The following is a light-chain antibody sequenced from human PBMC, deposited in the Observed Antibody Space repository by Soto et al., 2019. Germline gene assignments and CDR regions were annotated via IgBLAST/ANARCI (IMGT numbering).Light chain of an antibody. V-gene: IGLV2-14*01. CDR2: DVT. J-gene: IGLJ2*01. CDR3: NSYSASSTLV. CDR1: SSDVDGYNY. Sequence: QSALTQPASVSGSPGQSITISCTGTSSDVDGYNYVSWYQQHPGKAPKLMIYDVTNRPSGISDRFSASKSGNTASLTISGRQAEDEADYYCNSYSASSTLVFGGGTKLTVL.